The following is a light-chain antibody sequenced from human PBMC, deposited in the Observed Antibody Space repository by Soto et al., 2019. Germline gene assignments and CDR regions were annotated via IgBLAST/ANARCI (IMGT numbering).Light chain of an antibody. Sequence: EIVLTQSPATLSVSPGERATLSCRASQSVNIHLAWYQQKPGQAPRLLIYDASNRATGIPARFSGSGSGTDFTLTISSLEPEDFAVYSCQQRSNWWTFGQGTKVDI. CDR1: QSVNIH. V-gene: IGKV3-11*01. J-gene: IGKJ1*01. CDR2: DAS. CDR3: QQRSNWWT.